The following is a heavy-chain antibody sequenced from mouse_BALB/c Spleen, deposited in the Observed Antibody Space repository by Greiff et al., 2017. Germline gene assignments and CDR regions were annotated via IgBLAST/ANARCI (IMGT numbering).Heavy chain of an antibody. CDR3: ARGSWDNY. Sequence: VKLQQPGAELVMPGASVKMSCKASGYTFTDYWMHWVKQRPGQGLEWIGAIDTSDSYTSYNQKFKGKATLTVDESSSTAYMQLSSLTSEDSAVYYCARGSWDNYWGQGTTLTVSS. D-gene: IGHD4-1*01. CDR1: GYTFTDYW. J-gene: IGHJ2*01. CDR2: IDTSDSYT. V-gene: IGHV1-69*01.